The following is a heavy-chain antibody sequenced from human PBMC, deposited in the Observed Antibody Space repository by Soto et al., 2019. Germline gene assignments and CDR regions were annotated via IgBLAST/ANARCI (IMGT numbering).Heavy chain of an antibody. J-gene: IGHJ4*02. D-gene: IGHD2-15*01. CDR3: ARVGAYCSGTSRSGF. V-gene: IGHV4-34*01. CDR1: GGSLTGYY. CDR2: INHSGIT. Sequence: SETLSLTCAVYGGSLTGYYWSWIRQPPGKGLEWIGEINHSGITKYRPSLKSRVTMSADTSKNQFSLKLRSVTAADTPVYYCARVGAYCSGTSRSGFWGQGTLVTVSS.